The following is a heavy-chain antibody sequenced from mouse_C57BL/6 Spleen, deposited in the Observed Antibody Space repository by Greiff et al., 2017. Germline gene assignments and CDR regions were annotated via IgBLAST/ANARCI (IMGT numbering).Heavy chain of an antibody. J-gene: IGHJ1*03. Sequence: QVQLQQPGAELVKPGASVKLSCKASGYTFTSYWMQWVKQRPGQGLEWIGEIDPSDSYTNYNQKFKGKATLTVDTSSSTAYMQLSSLTSEDSAVYYCARYHYYGSRNWYFDVWGTGTTVTVSS. CDR2: IDPSDSYT. CDR1: GYTFTSYW. CDR3: ARYHYYGSRNWYFDV. V-gene: IGHV1-50*01. D-gene: IGHD1-1*01.